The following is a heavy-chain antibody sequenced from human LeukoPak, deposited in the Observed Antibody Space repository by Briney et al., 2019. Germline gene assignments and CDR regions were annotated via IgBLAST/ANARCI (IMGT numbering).Heavy chain of an antibody. Sequence: GGSLRLSCAASGFTFCSYDMSWVRQAPGKGLEWVSAFSGGGGGTYYADSVKGRFTVSGDNSKNTLYLQMISLRAEDTAVYYCAKRGHYDSSGSYAPFDYWGQGTLVTVSS. V-gene: IGHV3-23*01. CDR1: GFTFCSYD. CDR3: AKRGHYDSSGSYAPFDY. D-gene: IGHD3-22*01. J-gene: IGHJ4*02. CDR2: FSGGGGGT.